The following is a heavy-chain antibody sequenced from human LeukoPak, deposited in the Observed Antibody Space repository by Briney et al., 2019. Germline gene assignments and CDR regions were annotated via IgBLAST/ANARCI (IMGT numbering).Heavy chain of an antibody. CDR3: AREDVYGSYQDY. CDR2: ISSSSSYT. J-gene: IGHJ4*02. CDR1: GFTFSDYC. Sequence: PGGSLRLSCAASGFTFSDYCMSWIRQAPGKGLEWVSYISSSSSYTNYADSVKGRFTISRDNAKNSLYLQMDSLRAEDTAVYSCAREDVYGSYQDYWGQGTLVTVSS. D-gene: IGHD3-16*02. V-gene: IGHV3-11*06.